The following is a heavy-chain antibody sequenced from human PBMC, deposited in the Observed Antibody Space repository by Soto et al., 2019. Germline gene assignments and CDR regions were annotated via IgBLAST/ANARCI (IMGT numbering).Heavy chain of an antibody. CDR2: MNPHSGDT. V-gene: IGHV1-8*01. J-gene: IGHJ4*02. Sequence: QVQLVQSGAEVKKPGASVKVSCKASGYTFVNYEINWVRQATGQGLEWLGWMNPHSGDTFYAQNFQGRVTMTRNTSRTTAYMELNSLKSEDTAVYYCARQQAMDYWGQGTLVTGSS. CDR1: GYTFVNYE. CDR3: ARQQAMDY.